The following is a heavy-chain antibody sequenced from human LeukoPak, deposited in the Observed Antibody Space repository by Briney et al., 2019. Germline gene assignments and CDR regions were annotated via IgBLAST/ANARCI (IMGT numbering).Heavy chain of an antibody. CDR2: INSDGGST. V-gene: IGHV3-64D*09. J-gene: IGHJ4*02. Sequence: GGSLRLSCSASGFAFSAYDMHWVRQAPGKGLEYLSGINSDGGSTYYADSVKGRFTISRDNARNTLYLQMSSLRAEDTAIYYCAKIARDWGQGTLVTVSS. CDR1: GFAFSAYD. CDR3: AKIARD.